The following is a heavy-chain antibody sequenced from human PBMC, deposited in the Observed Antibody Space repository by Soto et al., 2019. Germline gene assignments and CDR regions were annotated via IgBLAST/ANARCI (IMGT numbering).Heavy chain of an antibody. J-gene: IGHJ6*02. D-gene: IGHD6-13*01. CDR2: ISGSGGST. V-gene: IGHV3-23*01. Sequence: EVQLLESGGGLVQPGGSLRLSCAASGFTFSSYAMSWVRQAPGKGLEWVSAISGSGGSTYYADSVKGRFTISRDNSKNXLXLQMNSLRAEDTAVYYCAKDQAIAAAVVYYYYGMDVWGQGTTVTVSS. CDR1: GFTFSSYA. CDR3: AKDQAIAAAVVYYYYGMDV.